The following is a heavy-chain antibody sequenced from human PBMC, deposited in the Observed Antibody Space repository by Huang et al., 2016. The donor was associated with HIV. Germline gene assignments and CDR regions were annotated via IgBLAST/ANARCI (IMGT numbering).Heavy chain of an antibody. J-gene: IGHJ3*01. CDR1: GDSFNTYW. CDR2: IYPGGADT. Sequence: EVQLVQSGAEVKKPGESLKISCQGSGDSFNTYWIAWVRQMPGKGPEWRGIIYPGGADTRYSPSFQGQVTIAADKSIDTAYLQWRSLKASDTAMYYCARKFSSTWYRAFDLWGQGTMVTVSS. CDR3: ARKFSSTWYRAFDL. D-gene: IGHD6-13*01. V-gene: IGHV5-51*01.